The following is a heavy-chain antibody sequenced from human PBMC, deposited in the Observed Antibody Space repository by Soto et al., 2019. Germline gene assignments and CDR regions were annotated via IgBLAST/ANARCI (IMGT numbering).Heavy chain of an antibody. CDR2: VSSSDSTV. CDR1: GFTFSEHY. D-gene: IGHD3-22*01. V-gene: IGHV3-11*01. Sequence: GGSLRLSCAGSGFTFSEHYMSWIRQAPGKGLEWISYVSSSDSTVYYADSVKGRFTISRDNAKNSLYLQMNSLRVEDTAVYYCARDLGYYDSSGYFDYWGQGTLVTVSS. J-gene: IGHJ4*02. CDR3: ARDLGYYDSSGYFDY.